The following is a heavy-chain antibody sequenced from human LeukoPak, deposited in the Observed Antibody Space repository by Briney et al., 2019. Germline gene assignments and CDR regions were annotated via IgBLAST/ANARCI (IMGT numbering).Heavy chain of an antibody. CDR3: ATPKYKYYYGSGSYSAFDY. CDR1: GYSISSGYY. CDR2: IYHDGNT. J-gene: IGHJ4*02. D-gene: IGHD3-10*01. Sequence: PSETLSLTCSVSGYSISSGYYWGWIRQPPGKGLEWIGNIYHDGNTYYNPSLKSRVTISVDTSKNQFSLKLSSVTAADTAVYYCATPKYKYYYGSGSYSAFDYWGQGTLVTVSS. V-gene: IGHV4-38-2*02.